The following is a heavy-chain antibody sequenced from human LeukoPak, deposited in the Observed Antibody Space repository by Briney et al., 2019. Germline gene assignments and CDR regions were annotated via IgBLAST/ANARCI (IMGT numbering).Heavy chain of an antibody. J-gene: IGHJ4*02. CDR1: GFTFGDYA. Sequence: QPGGSLRLSCTASGFTFGDYAMSWVRQAPGKGLEWVSYISSSSSTIYYADSVKGRFTISRDNAKNSLYLQMNSLRAEDTAVYYCARGIEYSSSWYLYWGQGTLVTVSS. CDR2: ISSSSSTI. V-gene: IGHV3-48*04. D-gene: IGHD6-13*01. CDR3: ARGIEYSSSWYLY.